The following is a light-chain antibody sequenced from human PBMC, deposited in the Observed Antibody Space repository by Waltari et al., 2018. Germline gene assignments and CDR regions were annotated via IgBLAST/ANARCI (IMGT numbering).Light chain of an antibody. V-gene: IGLV2-23*02. CDR2: DFS. J-gene: IGLJ2*01. Sequence: QSALTQPASVSGSPGQSLTIPCTGTSSDVGGYNYVSWYQQYPDKAPKLMIYDFSKRPSGVSNRFSGSKSGNTASLTISGLQAEDEADYYCCSYAGSSTHVLFGGGTKLTVL. CDR3: CSYAGSSTHVL. CDR1: SSDVGGYNY.